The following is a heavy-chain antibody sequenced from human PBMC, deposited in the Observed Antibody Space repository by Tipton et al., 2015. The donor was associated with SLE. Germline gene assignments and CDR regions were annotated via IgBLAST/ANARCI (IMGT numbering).Heavy chain of an antibody. D-gene: IGHD5-18*01. V-gene: IGHV3-53*04. J-gene: IGHJ4*02. CDR2: IYSGGST. Sequence: QLVQSGGGLVQPGGSLRLSCAASGFTVSSNYMSWVRQAPGKGLEWVSVIYSGGSTYYADSVKGRFTISRDNSKNTLYLQMNSLRAEDTAVYYCARKKVDTAMVFDYWGQGTLVTVSS. CDR1: GFTVSSNY. CDR3: ARKKVDTAMVFDY.